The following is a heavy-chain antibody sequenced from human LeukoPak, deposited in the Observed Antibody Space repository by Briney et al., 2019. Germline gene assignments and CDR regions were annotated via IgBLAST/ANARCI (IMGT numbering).Heavy chain of an antibody. CDR1: GFTFSTSW. CDR3: ARVMRYNWNYGPIGY. J-gene: IGHJ4*02. CDR2: IKKDGSET. V-gene: IGHV3-7*03. Sequence: GGSLRLSCAASGFTFSTSWMSWVRQVPGKGLEWVANIKKDGSETYYVDSVKGRFTISRDNAKNSLYLQMNSLRAEDTAMYYCARVMRYNWNYGPIGYWGQGTLVTVSS. D-gene: IGHD1-7*01.